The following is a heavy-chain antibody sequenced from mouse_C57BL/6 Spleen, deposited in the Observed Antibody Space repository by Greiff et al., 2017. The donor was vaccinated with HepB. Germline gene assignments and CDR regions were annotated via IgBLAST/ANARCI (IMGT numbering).Heavy chain of an antibody. CDR2: IHPNSGST. CDR3: ARSGSTMVTTKGY. V-gene: IGHV1-64*01. J-gene: IGHJ2*01. D-gene: IGHD2-2*01. CDR1: GYTFTSYW. Sequence: QVQLQQPGAELVKPGASVKLSCKASGYTFTSYWMHWVKQRPGQGLEWIGMIHPNSGSTNYNEKFKSKATLTVDKSSSTAYMQLSSLTSEDSAVYYCARSGSTMVTTKGYWGQGTTLTVSS.